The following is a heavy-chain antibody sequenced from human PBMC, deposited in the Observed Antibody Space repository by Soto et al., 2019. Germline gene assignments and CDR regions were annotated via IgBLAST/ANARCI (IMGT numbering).Heavy chain of an antibody. CDR2: IYYLGST. CDR3: ARGPAYIDGWRTFDL. J-gene: IGHJ4*02. CDR1: GASMSEYF. V-gene: IGHV4-59*01. D-gene: IGHD6-19*01. Sequence: SETLSLTCTVSGASMSEYFWSWIRQSPGKGLEWIGYIYYLGSTDYNPALRSRVTISVDTSKRQFSLRLSSVTAADTAVYFCARGPAYIDGWRTFDLWGRGILVTVSS.